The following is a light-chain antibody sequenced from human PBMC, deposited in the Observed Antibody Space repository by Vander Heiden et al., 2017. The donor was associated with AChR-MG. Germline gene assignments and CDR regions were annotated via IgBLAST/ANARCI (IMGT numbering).Light chain of an antibody. CDR3: SSYAANNVVV. Sequence: QSALTQPPSAPGSPGQSVTISCTGTSSDVGGYNYVSWYQHHPGKAPKLMIYEVNKRPSGVPDRFSGSKSGNTASLTVSGLQAEDETDYYCSSYAANNVVVFGGGTKLTVL. J-gene: IGLJ2*01. V-gene: IGLV2-8*01. CDR1: SSDVGGYNY. CDR2: EVN.